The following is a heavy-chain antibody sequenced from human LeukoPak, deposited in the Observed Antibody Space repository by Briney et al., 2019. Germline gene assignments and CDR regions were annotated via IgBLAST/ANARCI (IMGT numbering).Heavy chain of an antibody. CDR2: ISGDGGST. Sequence: SGGSLRLSCAASGFTFDDYAMHWVRQAPGKGLEWVSLISGDGGSTYYADSVKGRFTISRDNSKNSLYLQMNSLRTEDTALYFCSKDSGGPGPSDYFDHWGQGTLVTVLS. CDR3: SKDSGGPGPSDYFDH. J-gene: IGHJ4*01. V-gene: IGHV3-43*02. CDR1: GFTFDDYA. D-gene: IGHD3-10*01.